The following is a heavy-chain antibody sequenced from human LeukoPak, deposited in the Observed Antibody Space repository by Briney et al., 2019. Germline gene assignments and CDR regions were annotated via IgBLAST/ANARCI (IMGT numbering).Heavy chain of an antibody. D-gene: IGHD2-15*01. J-gene: IGHJ4*02. CDR2: IYYSGST. CDR3: AGGETGSGGSFYYFDY. Sequence: PSETLSLTCTVSGGSISSGDYYWSWIRQPPGKGLEWIGYIYYSGSTYYNPSLKSRVTISVDTSKNQFSLKLSSVTAADTAVYYCAGGETGSGGSFYYFDYWGQGTLVTVSS. CDR1: GGSISSGDYY. V-gene: IGHV4-30-4*01.